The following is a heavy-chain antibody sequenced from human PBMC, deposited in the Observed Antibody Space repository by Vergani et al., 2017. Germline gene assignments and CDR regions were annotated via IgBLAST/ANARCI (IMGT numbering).Heavy chain of an antibody. CDR2: IDRNYGVK. V-gene: IGHV3-9*01. J-gene: IGHJ5*02. CDR3: SRDRRIMYNWFDP. CDR1: GFTFQAFA. Sequence: VEAGGGLVQPGGSLRLSCTASGFTFQAFAFNWVRQVSGRGLEWVSGIDRNYGVKNGNSFEGRFSISRDNAKKAVFLQMNSLGVEDTAVYYCSRDRRIMYNWFDPWVQGTLVTVSS. D-gene: IGHD3-16*01.